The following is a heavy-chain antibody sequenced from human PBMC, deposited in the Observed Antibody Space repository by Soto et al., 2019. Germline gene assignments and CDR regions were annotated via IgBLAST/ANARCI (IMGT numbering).Heavy chain of an antibody. CDR2: ISSGGVYI. D-gene: IGHD1-26*01. V-gene: IGHV3-21*06. CDR1: FTFSMYS. J-gene: IGHJ5*02. CDR3: TRDQGGSYDSWFDP. Sequence: EEQVVESGGGLVHPGGSLRLSCSFTFSMYSMNWVRQAPGKGLEWVASISSGGVYIKYADSVKGRFTISRDNARNSVSLQMNSLTVEDTALYYCTRDQGGSYDSWFDPWGQGTQVIVSS.